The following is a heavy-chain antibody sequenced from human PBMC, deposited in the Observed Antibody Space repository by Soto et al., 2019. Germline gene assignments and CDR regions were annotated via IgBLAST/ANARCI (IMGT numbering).Heavy chain of an antibody. J-gene: IGHJ5*02. V-gene: IGHV1-2*04. CDR2: INPNSGAT. Sequence: GASVKVSCKASGYTFTSYAMHWVRQAPGQRLEWMGWINPNSGATDYAQKFQGWVTMTRDTSISTAYMELSRLKSDDTAVYYCARSRAAEYYYGNWFDPWGQGTLVTVSS. CDR3: ARSRAAEYYYGNWFDP. D-gene: IGHD3-10*01. CDR1: GYTFTSYA.